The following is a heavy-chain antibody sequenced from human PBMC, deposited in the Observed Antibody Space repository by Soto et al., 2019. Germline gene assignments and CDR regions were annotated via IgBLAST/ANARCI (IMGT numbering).Heavy chain of an antibody. CDR1: GFTVSTKY. D-gene: IGHD3-16*01. J-gene: IGHJ4*02. CDR2: IYSGGST. Sequence: EVQLVESGGGLVQHGGSLRLSCAASGFTVSTKYMSWVRQAPGKGLEWVSVIYSGGSTFYAASVRGRFTISRDNSKNTVNLQMNSLRAEDTAVYYCARDPWAADYWGQGTLVTVSS. V-gene: IGHV3-66*01. CDR3: ARDPWAADY.